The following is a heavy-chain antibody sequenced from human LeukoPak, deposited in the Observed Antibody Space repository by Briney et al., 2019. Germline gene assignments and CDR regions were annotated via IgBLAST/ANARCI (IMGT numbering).Heavy chain of an antibody. V-gene: IGHV3-66*01. CDR2: IYIVVRT. CDR3: AVYSGYDK. Sequence: PPRCLRLSCAAAGFTVSSNYMGWVRQAPGKGLGWDSAIYIVVRTYYADSVKGGLTISRDNSKNMLYLQMNCLRAEDTAGDYCAVYSGYDKWGQGTLVTVSS. D-gene: IGHD5-12*01. CDR1: GFTVSSNY. J-gene: IGHJ4*02.